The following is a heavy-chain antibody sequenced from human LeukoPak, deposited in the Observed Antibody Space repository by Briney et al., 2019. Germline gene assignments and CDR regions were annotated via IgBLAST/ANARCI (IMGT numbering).Heavy chain of an antibody. J-gene: IGHJ6*03. CDR3: ARGVYFYYYMDV. Sequence: PSETLSLTCTVSGGSISSYYWSWIRKPPGKGLEWIGYIYYSGSTNYNPSLKSRVTISVDTSKNQFSLKLSSVTAADTAVYYCARGVYFYYYMDVWGKGTTVTVSS. CDR2: IYYSGST. V-gene: IGHV4-59*01. CDR1: GGSISSYY.